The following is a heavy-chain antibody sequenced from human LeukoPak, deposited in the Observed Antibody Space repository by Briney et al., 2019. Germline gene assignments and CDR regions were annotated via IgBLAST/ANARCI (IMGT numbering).Heavy chain of an antibody. CDR2: ISGSGGYT. CDR1: GFTFNNYA. J-gene: IGHJ5*02. CDR3: AKDCSNIIKVTTTGGFDP. Sequence: GGSLRLSCAASGFTFNNYAMSWVRQAPGKGLEWVSAISGSGGYTYYADSVKGRFTISRDNTKNTLYLQMNSLRSEDTAVYYCAKDCSNIIKVTTTGGFDPWGQGTLVTVSS. D-gene: IGHD4-17*01. V-gene: IGHV3-23*01.